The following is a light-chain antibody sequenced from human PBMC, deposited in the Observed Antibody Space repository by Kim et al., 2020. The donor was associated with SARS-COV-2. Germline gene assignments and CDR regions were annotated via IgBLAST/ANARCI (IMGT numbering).Light chain of an antibody. CDR2: GAS. CDR3: QQYHNWYT. CDR1: QSVSSN. Sequence: LSVCPGERANLSCRASQSVSSNLAWYQQKPGQAPRLLIYGASTMATGIPARFSGSGSGTDFSLTISSLHSEDFAVYYCQQYHNWYTFGQGTKLEI. J-gene: IGKJ2*01. V-gene: IGKV3-15*01.